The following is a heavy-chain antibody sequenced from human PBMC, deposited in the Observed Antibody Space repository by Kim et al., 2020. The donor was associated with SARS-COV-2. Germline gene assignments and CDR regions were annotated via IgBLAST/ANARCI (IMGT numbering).Heavy chain of an antibody. Sequence: SETLSLTCTVSGGSLTSSGDHWGLGWIRQPPEKGLVWIGNIFSTGNFFNPSLKSRVTMSVDTSKMQLSLRLSSVTAADTAVYFCASIYSSYFYLDVWGKG. V-gene: IGHV4-39*01. J-gene: IGHJ6*03. CDR1: GGSLTSSGDH. CDR3: ASIYSSYFYLDV. D-gene: IGHD2-15*01. CDR2: IFSTGN.